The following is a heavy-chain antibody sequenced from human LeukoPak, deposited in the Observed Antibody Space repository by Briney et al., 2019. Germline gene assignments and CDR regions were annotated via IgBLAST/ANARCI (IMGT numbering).Heavy chain of an antibody. CDR3: ARTDYYDR. CDR2: INGDGINT. Sequence: PGGSLRPSCAASGFPFRSNWMHWVRQAPGRGLVWVSGINGDGINTNYADSVKGRFTISRDNAKNTLYLQMNSLRGEDTAVYYCARTDYYDRWGQGTLVTVSS. J-gene: IGHJ4*02. D-gene: IGHD3-22*01. CDR1: GFPFRSNW. V-gene: IGHV3-74*01.